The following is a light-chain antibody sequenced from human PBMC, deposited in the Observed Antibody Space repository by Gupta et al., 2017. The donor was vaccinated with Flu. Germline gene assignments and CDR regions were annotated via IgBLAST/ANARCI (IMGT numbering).Light chain of an antibody. CDR2: DAS. J-gene: IGKJ1*01. CDR3: QQSHSAPT. CDR1: QRINSY. Sequence: DIQMTQSPSSLSASVGDRVTITCRASQRINSYLNWYQQKPGIAPKLLISDASTLQSGVPSRFIGSGSATDFTLTSSSLQPEDFATYYCQQSHSAPTFGQGTKVEI. V-gene: IGKV1-39*01.